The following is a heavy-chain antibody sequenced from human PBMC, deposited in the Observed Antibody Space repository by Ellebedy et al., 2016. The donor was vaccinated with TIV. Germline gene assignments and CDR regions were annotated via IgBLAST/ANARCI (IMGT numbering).Heavy chain of an antibody. CDR3: ARKGRYFDWFEDYHYGRDV. V-gene: IGHV3-21*01. J-gene: IGHJ6*02. Sequence: GESLKISCPASGFTLSSYSMNRLRQPPGTGQEWVSAISSTSTYVYYADPVKGRFTISRDNAKNSLYLQMNSLRAEDTAVYHCARKGRYFDWFEDYHYGRDVWGQGTTVTVSS. CDR2: ISSTSTYV. D-gene: IGHD3-9*01. CDR1: GFTLSSYS.